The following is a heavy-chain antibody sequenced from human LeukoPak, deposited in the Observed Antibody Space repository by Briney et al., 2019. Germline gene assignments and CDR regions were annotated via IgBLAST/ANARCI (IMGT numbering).Heavy chain of an antibody. CDR3: AKDLRPYCSGGSCDSGAFDI. D-gene: IGHD2-15*01. V-gene: IGHV3-30*18. CDR1: GFTFSSYG. Sequence: GGSLRLSCAASGFTFSSYGMHWVRQAPGKGLEWVAVISYDGSNKYYADSVKGRFTISRDNSKNTLYLQMNSLRAEDTAVYYCAKDLRPYCSGGSCDSGAFDIWGQGTMVTVSS. CDR2: ISYDGSNK. J-gene: IGHJ3*02.